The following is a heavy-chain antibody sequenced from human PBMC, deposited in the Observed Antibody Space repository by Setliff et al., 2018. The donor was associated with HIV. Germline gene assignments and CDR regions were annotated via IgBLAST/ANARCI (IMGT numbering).Heavy chain of an antibody. D-gene: IGHD3-10*01. CDR1: GGSFNDYY. Sequence: SETLSLTCAVYGGSFNDYYWTWIRQPPGKGLEWIGEIDHSGSTKYHASLKSRVTISIDTSKNQISLKLSSVTAAYTAVYYCARGLNYYGSGSYLPLGYWGQGTLVTV. V-gene: IGHV4-34*01. CDR3: ARGLNYYGSGSYLPLGY. CDR2: IDHSGST. J-gene: IGHJ4*02.